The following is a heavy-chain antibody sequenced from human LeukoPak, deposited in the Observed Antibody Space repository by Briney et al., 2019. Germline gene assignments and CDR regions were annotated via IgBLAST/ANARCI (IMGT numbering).Heavy chain of an antibody. CDR1: GFTFSSYS. Sequence: GGSLRLSCVASGFTFSSYSMNWVRQPPGKGPEWVSYISSDDTTIYYADSVKGRFTISRDNAKKSLYLQMNSLRPEDTALYYCAKGPYYYGSEMVPPDYWGQGTLVTVSS. D-gene: IGHD3-10*01. J-gene: IGHJ4*02. CDR2: ISSDDTTI. CDR3: AKGPYYYGSEMVPPDY. V-gene: IGHV3-48*04.